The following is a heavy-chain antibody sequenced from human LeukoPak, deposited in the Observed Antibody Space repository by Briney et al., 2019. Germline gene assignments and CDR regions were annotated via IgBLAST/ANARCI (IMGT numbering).Heavy chain of an antibody. J-gene: IGHJ4*02. D-gene: IGHD3-22*01. V-gene: IGHV5-51*01. CDR3: ATSTSGYYEYYFDY. CDR1: GYSFSNSW. CDR2: IYPGDSDT. Sequence: GESLKISCKGSGYSFSNSWIGWVRQLPGKGLEWMGIIYPGDSDTRYSPSFQGQVTISADKSISTAYLQWSSLKASDTAMYYCATSTSGYYEYYFDYWGQGTLVTVSS.